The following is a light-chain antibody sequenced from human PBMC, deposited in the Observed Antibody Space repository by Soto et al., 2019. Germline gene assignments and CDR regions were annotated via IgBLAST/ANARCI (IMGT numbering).Light chain of an antibody. CDR3: NSHERSNIRV. V-gene: IGLV2-14*01. CDR1: SSDVGGYNY. Sequence: QSALTQPASVSGSPGQSITISCTGTSSDVGGYNYVSWFQQHSGKAPKLMIYEVNRRPSGVSDRFTGSKSGNTASLTISGLQADDEADYYCNSHERSNIRVFGGGTKLTVL. J-gene: IGLJ3*02. CDR2: EVN.